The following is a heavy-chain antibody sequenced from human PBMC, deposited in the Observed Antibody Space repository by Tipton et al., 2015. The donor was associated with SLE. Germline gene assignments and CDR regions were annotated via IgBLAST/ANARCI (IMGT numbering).Heavy chain of an antibody. J-gene: IGHJ6*03. V-gene: IGHV4-34*01. CDR1: GGSMSYHY. CDR2: INHSGST. Sequence: TLSLTCSVSGGSMSYHYWSWIRQPPGKGLEWIGEINHSGSTNYNPSLKSRVTISVDTSKNQFSLKLSSVTAADTAVYYCARGVTYSSSSYYYYYYMDVWGKGTTVTVSS. D-gene: IGHD6-6*01. CDR3: ARGVTYSSSSYYYYYYMDV.